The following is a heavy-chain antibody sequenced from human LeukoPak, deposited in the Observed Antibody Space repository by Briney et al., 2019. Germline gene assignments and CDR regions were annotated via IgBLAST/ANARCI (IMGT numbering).Heavy chain of an antibody. Sequence: KPSETLSLTCAVYGGSFSGYYWSWIRQPPGKGLEWIGEINHSGSTNYNPSLKSQVTISVDTSKNQFSLKLSSVTAADTAVYYCARGGPERLFDYWGQGTLVTVSS. CDR2: INHSGST. J-gene: IGHJ4*02. CDR3: ARGGPERLFDY. CDR1: GGSFSGYY. D-gene: IGHD1-1*01. V-gene: IGHV4-34*01.